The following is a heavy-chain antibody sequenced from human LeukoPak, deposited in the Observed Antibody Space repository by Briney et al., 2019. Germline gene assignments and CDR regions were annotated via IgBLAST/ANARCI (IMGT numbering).Heavy chain of an antibody. CDR2: IVSSGGST. Sequence: GGSLRLSCAASGFTFSSYTMHWVRQAPGKGLEYVSSIVSSGGSTYYANSVKGRFTISRDNSKNTLFLQMGSLRADDMAVYYCARVGDYNVLDIWGLGTMVTVSS. CDR1: GFTFSSYT. J-gene: IGHJ3*02. CDR3: ARVGDYNVLDI. V-gene: IGHV3-64*01. D-gene: IGHD4-17*01.